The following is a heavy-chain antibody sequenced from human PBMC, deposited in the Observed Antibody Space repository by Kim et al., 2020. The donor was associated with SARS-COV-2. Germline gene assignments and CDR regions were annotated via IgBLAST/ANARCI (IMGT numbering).Heavy chain of an antibody. D-gene: IGHD3-3*01. CDR3: ARAPRTPNSFWYDPIH. J-gene: IGHJ4*02. Sequence: GGSLRLSCATSGFTFSSYDMTWVRQAPGKGLQWVSFISDRGTTVYYSDSVQGRFTVSRDNAKNSLFLEMNTLRAEDTAVYYCARAPRTPNSFWYDPIHWGQGTLVAVSS. CDR2: ISDRGTTV. CDR1: GFTFSSYD. V-gene: IGHV3-48*03.